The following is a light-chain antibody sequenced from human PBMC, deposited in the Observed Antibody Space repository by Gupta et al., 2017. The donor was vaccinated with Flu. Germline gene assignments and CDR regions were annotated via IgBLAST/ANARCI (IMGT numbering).Light chain of an antibody. Sequence: ALGLSFCISSRNGRSRVYSDRSTYVNWFQQRPGQSPRRLYELGSHRGSGSPDRCSGSGSSADCIRKINRVEAEDVGVYCRKQDQHCPWTFGQGTKVEIK. CDR3: KQDQHCPWT. V-gene: IGKV2-30*01. J-gene: IGKJ1*01. CDR2: LGS. CDR1: RSRVYSDRSTY.